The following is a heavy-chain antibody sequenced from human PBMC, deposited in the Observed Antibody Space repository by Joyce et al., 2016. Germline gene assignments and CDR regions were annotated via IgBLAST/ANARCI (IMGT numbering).Heavy chain of an antibody. J-gene: IGHJ5*02. V-gene: IGHV3-23*01. CDR2: ISGASNSK. CDR3: AKSDVKELQYNWFDP. Sequence: EVQLLESGGGLVQPGGCVRSSCAASGFIFSDFAMTWVRQAPGKGLGWVSSISGASNSKYYADSARCRFTISRDKARNRLFLEMDSLKADDTAVYYCAKSDVKELQYNWFDPWGQGTLVTVSS. D-gene: IGHD3-10*01. CDR1: GFIFSDFA.